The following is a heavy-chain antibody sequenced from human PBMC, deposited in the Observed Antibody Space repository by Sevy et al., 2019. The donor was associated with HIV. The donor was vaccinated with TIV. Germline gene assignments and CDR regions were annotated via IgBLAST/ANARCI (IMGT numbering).Heavy chain of an antibody. CDR3: ASLVGYSYGFGAFDI. CDR1: GFTVSSNY. CDR2: IYSGGSK. Sequence: GSLRLSCAASGFTVSSNYMSWVRQAPGKGLEWVPVIYSGGSKYYADSVKGRFTISRDNSKNTLYLQMNSLKAEDTAVYYCASLVGYSYGFGAFDIWGQGTMVTVSS. J-gene: IGHJ3*02. D-gene: IGHD5-18*01. V-gene: IGHV3-53*01.